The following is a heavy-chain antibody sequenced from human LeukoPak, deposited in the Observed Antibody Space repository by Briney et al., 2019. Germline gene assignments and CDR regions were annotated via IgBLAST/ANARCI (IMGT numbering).Heavy chain of an antibody. CDR1: GFIFNSYV. V-gene: IGHV3-30*02. Sequence: GGSLRLSCAASGFIFNSYVMHWVRQAPGKGLEWLAFIRYDGSNKNYADSVKGRFTISRDNTKNSLYLQMNSLRAEDTAVYYCAKDGGSDPDSFDIWGQGTMVTVSS. CDR3: AKDGGSDPDSFDI. J-gene: IGHJ3*02. D-gene: IGHD2-15*01. CDR2: IRYDGSNK.